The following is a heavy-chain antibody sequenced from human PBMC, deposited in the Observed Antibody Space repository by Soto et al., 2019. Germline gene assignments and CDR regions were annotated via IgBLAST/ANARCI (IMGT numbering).Heavy chain of an antibody. V-gene: IGHV3-53*01. D-gene: IGHD3-10*01. CDR1: GFTVSSTY. CDR3: ARGGIGMVRTFDH. J-gene: IGHJ4*02. CDR2: IFSSGES. Sequence: PGGSLRLSCAASGFTVSSTYMSWVRQAPGKGPEWVSIIFSSGESFYADSVKGRFTISRDSSDNTVYLQMNSLKAEDTAVYYCARGGIGMVRTFDHWGQGTLVTVPQ.